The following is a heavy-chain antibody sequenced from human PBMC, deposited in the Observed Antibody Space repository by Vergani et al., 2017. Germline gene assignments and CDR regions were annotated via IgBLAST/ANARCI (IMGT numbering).Heavy chain of an antibody. D-gene: IGHD6-13*01. J-gene: IGHJ6*03. V-gene: IGHV1-2*02. CDR2: INPNSGGT. CDR1: GYTFTGYY. Sequence: QVQLVQSGAEVKKPGASVKVSCKASGYTFTGYYMHWVRQAPGQGLEWMGWINPNSGGTNYAQKFQGRVTMTRETSLSTAYMELSRLRSDDTAVYYCARVCADSSSWLGYYYYYMDVWGKGTTVTVSS. CDR3: ARVCADSSSWLGYYYYYMDV.